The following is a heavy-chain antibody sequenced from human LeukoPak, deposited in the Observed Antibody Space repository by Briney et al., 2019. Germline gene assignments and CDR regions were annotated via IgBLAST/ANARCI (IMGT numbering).Heavy chain of an antibody. CDR3: ARDSSSWYKNWFDP. D-gene: IGHD6-13*01. Sequence: HGESLKISCKASGYSFTSYWIAWVRQMPGKGLEWMGIIYPGDSDTRYSPSFQGQVTISADKSISTAYLQWSSLKASDTAMYYCARDSSSWYKNWFDPWGQGTLVTVSS. CDR2: IYPGDSDT. V-gene: IGHV5-51*01. CDR1: GYSFTSYW. J-gene: IGHJ5*02.